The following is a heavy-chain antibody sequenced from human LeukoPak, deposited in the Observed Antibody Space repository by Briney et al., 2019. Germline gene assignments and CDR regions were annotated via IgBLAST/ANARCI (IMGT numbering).Heavy chain of an antibody. Sequence: SETLSLTCSVSGGSISNYYWSWIRQPPGRGLEWIGYIYYSGSTNSNASLKSGVTIFVDPSKNQFSLRLSSVTAADTAVYYCARDKQQLPYYYGLDVWGQGTTVTVSS. D-gene: IGHD6-13*01. CDR2: IYYSGST. J-gene: IGHJ6*02. CDR3: ARDKQQLPYYYGLDV. CDR1: GGSISNYY. V-gene: IGHV4-59*12.